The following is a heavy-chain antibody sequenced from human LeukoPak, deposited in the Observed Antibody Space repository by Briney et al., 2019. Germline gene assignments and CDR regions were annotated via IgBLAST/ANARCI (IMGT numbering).Heavy chain of an antibody. CDR2: IYYSGST. Sequence: PPQTLSLTCTVSGGSISSGDYYWSWIRQPPGKGLEWIGYIYYSGSTNYNPSLKSRVTISVDTSKNQFSLKLSSVTAADTAVYYCARGRMVRGVIKGDDAFDIWGQGTMVTVSS. CDR1: GGSISSGDYY. CDR3: ARGRMVRGVIKGDDAFDI. D-gene: IGHD3-10*01. J-gene: IGHJ3*02. V-gene: IGHV4-30-4*01.